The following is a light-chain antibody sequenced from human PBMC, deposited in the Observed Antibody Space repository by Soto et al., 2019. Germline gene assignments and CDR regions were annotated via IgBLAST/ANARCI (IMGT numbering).Light chain of an antibody. CDR1: QTIDSW. J-gene: IGKJ1*01. CDR3: QQYHIYSGT. CDR2: KAS. Sequence: DIQITQSPSTLSSSVPDRFTITCRASQTIDSWLAWYQQRPGKPPNLLIYKASTLASGVPSRFSGSGSGTEFTLTINSLQPDDFATYYCQQYHIYSGTFGQGTKVDIK. V-gene: IGKV1-5*03.